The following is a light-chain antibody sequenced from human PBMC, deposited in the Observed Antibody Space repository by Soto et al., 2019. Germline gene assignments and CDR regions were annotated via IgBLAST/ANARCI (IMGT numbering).Light chain of an antibody. Sequence: QAVVTQSPSASASLGASVKLTCILSSGHSSYAIAWHQQRPEKGPRYLMKLANDGAHSRADGIPDRFSGSSSGAERYLTISSLRSEDEADYYCQTWGTGIQVFGGGTKVTVL. CDR1: SGHSSYA. CDR3: QTWGTGIQV. J-gene: IGLJ2*01. CDR2: LANDGAH. V-gene: IGLV4-69*02.